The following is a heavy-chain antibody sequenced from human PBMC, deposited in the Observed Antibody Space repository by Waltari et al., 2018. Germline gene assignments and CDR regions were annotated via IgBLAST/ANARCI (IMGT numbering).Heavy chain of an antibody. CDR3: ARDDNEFWSGYPSSGY. CDR1: GGTFSSYA. D-gene: IGHD3-3*01. J-gene: IGHJ4*02. V-gene: IGHV1-69*04. Sequence: QVQLVQSGAEVMKPGSSVKVSCKASGGTFSSYAISWVRQAPGQGLEWMGRIIPIVGTANYAQKFQGRVTITADKSTSTAYMELSSLRSEDTAVYYCARDDNEFWSGYPSSGYWGQGTLVTVSS. CDR2: IIPIVGTA.